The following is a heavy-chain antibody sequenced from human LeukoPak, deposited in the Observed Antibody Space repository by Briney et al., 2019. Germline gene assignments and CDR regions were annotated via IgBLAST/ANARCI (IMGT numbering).Heavy chain of an antibody. CDR1: GY. J-gene: IGHJ4*02. D-gene: IGHD6-13*01. Sequence: SETLSLTCAVSGYWGWIRQPPGKGLEWIGSIYHSGSTYYNPSLKSRVTILVDTSKNQFSLHLSSVTAADTAIYYCARVIAAGVDFDYWGQGTLVTVSS. V-gene: IGHV4-38-2*01. CDR2: IYHSGST. CDR3: ARVIAAGVDFDY.